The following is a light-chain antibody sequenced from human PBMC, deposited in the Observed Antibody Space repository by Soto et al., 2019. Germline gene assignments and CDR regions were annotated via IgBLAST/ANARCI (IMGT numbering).Light chain of an antibody. V-gene: IGLV2-11*01. J-gene: IGLJ2*01. CDR3: CSYADTYFE. Sequence: QSVLTQPRSVSGSPGQSVAISCTGISNYIGPYNYVSWYQQHPGKAPKLIIYDVDKRPSGVPYRFSGSKSGDTASLTISGLQPDDEADYYCCSYADTYFELGGGTKLTVL. CDR1: SNYIGPYNY. CDR2: DVD.